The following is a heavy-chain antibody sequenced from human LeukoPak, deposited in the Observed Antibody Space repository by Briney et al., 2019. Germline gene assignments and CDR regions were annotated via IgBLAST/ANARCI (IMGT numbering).Heavy chain of an antibody. V-gene: IGHV1-2*02. J-gene: IGHJ4*02. CDR2: INPNSGGT. CDR1: GYTFTGYY. D-gene: IGHD3-9*01. Sequence: GASVKVSCKASGYTFTGYYMHWVRQAAGQGLEWMGWINPNSGGTNYAQKFQGRVTMIRDTSISTAYMELSRLRSDDTAVYYCARDQYDILTGYYFDYWGQGTLVTVSS. CDR3: ARDQYDILTGYYFDY.